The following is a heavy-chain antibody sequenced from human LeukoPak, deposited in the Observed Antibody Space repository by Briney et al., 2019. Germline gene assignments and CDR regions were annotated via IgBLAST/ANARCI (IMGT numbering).Heavy chain of an antibody. CDR3: ASDFPGSGSDDY. V-gene: IGHV4-4*02. J-gene: IGHJ4*02. Sequence: SETLSLTCAVSGGTISSSNWWSWVRQPPGQGLGWIGEIYHGGSTNYNPSLKSRVTISLEKSKNHFSLKLSSVTAADTAVYYCASDFPGSGSDDYWGQGTLVTVSS. CDR2: IYHGGST. CDR1: GGTISSSNW. D-gene: IGHD1-26*01.